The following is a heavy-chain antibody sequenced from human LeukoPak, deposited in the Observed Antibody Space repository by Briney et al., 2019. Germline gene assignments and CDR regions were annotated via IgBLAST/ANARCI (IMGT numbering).Heavy chain of an antibody. CDR3: ARARGVCTNGVCYRAYYFDH. CDR2: IYTSGST. J-gene: IGHJ4*02. Sequence: SETLSLTCTVSGGSISSYYWSWIRQPAGKGLEWIGRIYTSGSTNYNPSLKSRVTMSVDTSKNQFSLKLSSVTAADTAVYYCARARGVCTNGVCYRAYYFDHWGQGTLVTVSS. V-gene: IGHV4-4*07. CDR1: GGSISSYY. D-gene: IGHD2-8*01.